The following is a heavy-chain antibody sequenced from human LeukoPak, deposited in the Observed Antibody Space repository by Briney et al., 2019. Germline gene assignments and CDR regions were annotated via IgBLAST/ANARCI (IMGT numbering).Heavy chain of an antibody. V-gene: IGHV3-23*01. Sequence: GGSLRLSCTASGSTFSGYAMSWVRQAPGKGLEWVSAISGSGGSTYYADSVKGRFTISRDNSKNTLYLQMNSLRAEDTAVYYCAKGETCGGDCFDYWGQGTLVTVSS. D-gene: IGHD2-21*01. CDR2: ISGSGGST. J-gene: IGHJ4*02. CDR1: GSTFSGYA. CDR3: AKGETCGGDCFDY.